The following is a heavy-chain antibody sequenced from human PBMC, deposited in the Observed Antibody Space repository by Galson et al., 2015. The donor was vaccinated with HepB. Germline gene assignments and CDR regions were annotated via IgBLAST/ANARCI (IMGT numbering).Heavy chain of an antibody. CDR2: ISCSSSTI. Sequence: SLRLSCAASGFSFRSYYMNWVRQAPGKGLEWVSYISCSSSTIYYADSVKGRFTISRDNTKNSLFLQMNSLRAEDTAVYYCARGLRYGGVDHWGQGTLVTVSS. J-gene: IGHJ4*02. CDR3: ARGLRYGGVDH. V-gene: IGHV3-48*01. D-gene: IGHD4-23*01. CDR1: GFSFRSYY.